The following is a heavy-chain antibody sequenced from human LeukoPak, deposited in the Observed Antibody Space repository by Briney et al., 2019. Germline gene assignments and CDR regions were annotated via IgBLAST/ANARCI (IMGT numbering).Heavy chain of an antibody. CDR2: ISGSGGST. J-gene: IGHJ5*02. Sequence: GGSLRLSCAASGFTFSSYGMSWVRQAPGKGLEWVSAISGSGGSTYYADSVKGRFTISRDNSKNTLYLQMNSLRAEDTAVYYCAKDLYYYGSVNWFDPWGQGTLVTVSS. D-gene: IGHD3-10*01. CDR1: GFTFSSYG. V-gene: IGHV3-23*01. CDR3: AKDLYYYGSVNWFDP.